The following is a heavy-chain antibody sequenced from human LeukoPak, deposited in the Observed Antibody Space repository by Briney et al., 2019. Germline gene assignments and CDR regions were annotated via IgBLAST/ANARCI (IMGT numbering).Heavy chain of an antibody. CDR3: AREHLFPGSENFVLHNWFDP. V-gene: IGHV1-2*02. CDR1: GYTFTDYY. CDR2: INPNTGGT. D-gene: IGHD3-10*01. J-gene: IGHJ5*02. Sequence: GASVKVSCKASGYTFTDYYLHWVRQAPGQGLEWLGRINPNTGGTNNAQRFQGRVTVTRDTSISTAYMELSSLRSDDTAVYYCAREHLFPGSENFVLHNWFDPWGQGTLVTVSS.